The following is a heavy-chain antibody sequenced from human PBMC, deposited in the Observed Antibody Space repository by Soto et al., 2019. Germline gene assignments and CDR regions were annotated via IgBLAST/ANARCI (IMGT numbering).Heavy chain of an antibody. CDR3: AKGSASGSPYYFDF. J-gene: IGHJ4*02. CDR1: GFTFRNYA. D-gene: IGHD6-25*01. V-gene: IGHV3-23*01. CDR2: ITGNGGDT. Sequence: DVQLLESGGGLVQPGGSLRLSCAGSGFTFRNYAMSWVRLTPGKGLEWVSAITGNGGDTFHADSVKGRFTISRDNSENTLYLQMNSLRAEDTAVYYCAKGSASGSPYYFDFWGQGTLVTVSS.